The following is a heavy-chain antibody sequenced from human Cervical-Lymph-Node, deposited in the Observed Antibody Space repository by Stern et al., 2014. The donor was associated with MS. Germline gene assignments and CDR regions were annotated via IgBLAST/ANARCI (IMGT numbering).Heavy chain of an antibody. J-gene: IGHJ6*02. Sequence: EVQLVESGAEVKKPGESLKISCKGSGYSFATYWIGWVRQMPGKGLEWMGIIYPGDSDTTYSPDFQGQVTISTDKSINTAYLHWSSLKASDTAMYYCARPGDDTAKYGLDVWGQGTTVTVSS. CDR3: ARPGDDTAKYGLDV. CDR1: GYSFATYW. V-gene: IGHV5-51*03. D-gene: IGHD5-18*01. CDR2: IYPGDSDT.